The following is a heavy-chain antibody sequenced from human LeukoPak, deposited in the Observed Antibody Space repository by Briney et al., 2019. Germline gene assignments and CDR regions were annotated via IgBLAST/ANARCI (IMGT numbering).Heavy chain of an antibody. J-gene: IGHJ4*02. CDR2: ISNSGGST. Sequence: GGSLRLSCAASAFTFSTYAMSWVRQAPGEGLEWVSGISNSGGSTPYADSVRGRFTISRDNSKNTLYLQMNSLRAEDTAVYYCARDYGGSSPFDYWGQGTLVTVSS. V-gene: IGHV3-23*01. CDR1: AFTFSTYA. CDR3: ARDYGGSSPFDY. D-gene: IGHD4-23*01.